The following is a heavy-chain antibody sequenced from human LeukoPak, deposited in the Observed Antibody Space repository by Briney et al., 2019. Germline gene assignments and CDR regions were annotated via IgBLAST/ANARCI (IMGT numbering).Heavy chain of an antibody. CDR3: ASQLLRDREYFQH. D-gene: IGHD2-2*01. J-gene: IGHJ1*01. Sequence: SVKVSCKASGGTFSSYAFSWVRQAPGQGLEWMGGIIPIFDTASYAQKFQGRVTITADESTSTAYMELSSLRSEDTAVYYCASQLLRDREYFQHWGQGTLVTVSS. V-gene: IGHV1-69*13. CDR2: IIPIFDTA. CDR1: GGTFSSYA.